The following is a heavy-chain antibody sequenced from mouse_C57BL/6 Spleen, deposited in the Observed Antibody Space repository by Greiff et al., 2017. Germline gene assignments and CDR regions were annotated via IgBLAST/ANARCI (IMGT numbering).Heavy chain of an antibody. CDR1: GYTFTSYG. CDR2: IYPRSGNT. CDR3: ARRGGSSLMDY. V-gene: IGHV1-81*01. J-gene: IGHJ4*01. Sequence: QVQLQQSGAELARPGASVKLSCKASGYTFTSYGISWVKQRTGQGLEWIGEIYPRSGNTYYNEKFKGKATLTADTSSSTAYMQLSSLTSEDSAVYYWARRGGSSLMDYWGQGTSVTVSS. D-gene: IGHD1-1*01.